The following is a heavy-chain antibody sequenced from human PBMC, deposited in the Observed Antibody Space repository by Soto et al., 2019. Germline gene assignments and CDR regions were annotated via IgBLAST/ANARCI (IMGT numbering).Heavy chain of an antibody. CDR1: GYSFTTYG. CDR3: MRDTYYYHSSGPAPFEY. D-gene: IGHD3-22*01. CDR2: ISGYNGNT. V-gene: IGHV1-18*01. J-gene: IGHJ4*02. Sequence: QIQLVQSGTEVKRSGASVKVSCKTSGYSFTTYGLSWVRQAPGRVLEWVGWISGYNGNTNYAQKFQGTVILTTDTRTTTGSMEIKSLSSDDTDVYYCMRDTYYYHSSGPAPFEYWGQGTQVTGSS.